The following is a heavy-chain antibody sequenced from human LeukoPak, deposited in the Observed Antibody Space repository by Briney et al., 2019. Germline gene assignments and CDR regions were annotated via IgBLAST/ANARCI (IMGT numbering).Heavy chain of an antibody. CDR3: AKTGERDY. Sequence: GGSLRLSCAASGFTFDDNAMSWVRQAPGKGLEWVSGMNWNGGGTAYADSVEGRFSISRDNAENSLYLQMNSLRDEDTAVYYCAKTGERDYWGRGTLVTVSS. CDR1: GFTFDDNA. V-gene: IGHV3-20*04. J-gene: IGHJ4*02. D-gene: IGHD7-27*01. CDR2: MNWNGGGT.